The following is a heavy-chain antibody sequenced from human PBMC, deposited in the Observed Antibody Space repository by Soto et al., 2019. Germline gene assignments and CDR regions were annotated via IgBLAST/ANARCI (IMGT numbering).Heavy chain of an antibody. CDR2: IKSKTDGGTT. Sequence: PGGSLRLSCAASGFTFSNAWMSWVRQAPGKGQEWVGRIKSKTDGGTTDYAAPVKGRFTISRDDSKNTLYLQMNSLKTEDTAVYYCTTGLPRKTVAGTSGDYWGQGTLVTVSS. D-gene: IGHD6-19*01. V-gene: IGHV3-15*01. CDR1: GFTFSNAW. CDR3: TTGLPRKTVAGTSGDY. J-gene: IGHJ4*02.